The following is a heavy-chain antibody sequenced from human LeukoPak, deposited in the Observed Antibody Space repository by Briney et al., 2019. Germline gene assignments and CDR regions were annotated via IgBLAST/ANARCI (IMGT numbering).Heavy chain of an antibody. CDR3: ARDMVDGSKSRAGYFDY. J-gene: IGHJ4*02. CDR1: GFTFSRYG. Sequence: GGSLRLSCAASGFTFSRYGMHWVRQAPGKGLKWVALIWYDGSNKYYADSVKGRFTISRDNSKNTLYLQMNSLRAEDTAVYYCARDMVDGSKSRAGYFDYWGQGTLVTVSS. CDR2: IWYDGSNK. V-gene: IGHV3-33*01. D-gene: IGHD3-10*01.